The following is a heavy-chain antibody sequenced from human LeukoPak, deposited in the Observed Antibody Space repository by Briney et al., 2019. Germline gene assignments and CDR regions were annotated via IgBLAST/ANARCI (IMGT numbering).Heavy chain of an antibody. J-gene: IGHJ4*02. D-gene: IGHD1-20*01. Sequence: GGSLRLSCAASGFTFSSYGMTWVRQAPGKGLEWVSGIGNSGGSTYYADSVKGRFTISRGNSKNTLFLQMNSLRAEDTAVYYCAKGLYNCAIWGQGSLVTVSS. CDR3: AKGLYNCAI. CDR2: IGNSGGST. CDR1: GFTFSSYG. V-gene: IGHV3-23*01.